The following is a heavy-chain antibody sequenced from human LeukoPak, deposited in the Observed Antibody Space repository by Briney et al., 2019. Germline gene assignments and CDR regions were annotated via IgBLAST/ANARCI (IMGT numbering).Heavy chain of an antibody. Sequence: GGSLRLSCAASGFTVSSNYMSWVRQAPGKGLEWVSVIYSGGSTYYADSVKGRFTISRDNSKSTLYIQMNSLRAEDAAVYYCARAKPKNMVRGLIMRRESRYYFDYWGQGTLVTVSS. CDR3: ARAKPKNMVRGLIMRRESRYYFDY. CDR1: GFTVSSNY. D-gene: IGHD3-10*01. V-gene: IGHV3-53*01. CDR2: IYSGGST. J-gene: IGHJ4*02.